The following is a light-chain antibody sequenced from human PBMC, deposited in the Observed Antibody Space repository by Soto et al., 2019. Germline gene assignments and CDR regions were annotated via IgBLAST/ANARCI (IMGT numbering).Light chain of an antibody. V-gene: IGLV1-40*01. J-gene: IGLJ1*01. CDR1: SSNIGAGYD. Sequence: QSVLTQPPSVSGAPGQRITISCTGSSSNIGAGYDVHWYQQLPGTAPKLLIYGNSNRPSGVPDRFSGSKSGNSASLAITGRQADEEADYYCRCYYSSRSGYVFGTGTKLTVL. CDR3: RCYYSSRSGYV. CDR2: GNS.